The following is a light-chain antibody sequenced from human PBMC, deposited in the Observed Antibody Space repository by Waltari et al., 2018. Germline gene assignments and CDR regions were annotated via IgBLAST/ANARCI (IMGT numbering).Light chain of an antibody. V-gene: IGKV2-30*01. Sequence: DVVMTQSPLSLPVTPGQPASFPCWSSQSLLNSDGNTYLRWYQQKPGQPPRLLIYKVSNRDSGVPDRFSGSGAGTDFTLKISRVEAEDVGVYYCGQGTHWPFTFGPGTKLDIK. J-gene: IGKJ3*01. CDR2: KVS. CDR1: QSLLNSDGNTY. CDR3: GQGTHWPFT.